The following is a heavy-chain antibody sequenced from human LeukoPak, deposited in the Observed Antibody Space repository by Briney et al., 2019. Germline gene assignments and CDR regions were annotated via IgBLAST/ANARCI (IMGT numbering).Heavy chain of an antibody. CDR3: ARGDWNYYYYYYYMDV. D-gene: IGHD1-7*01. CDR2: IIPIFGTA. J-gene: IGHJ6*03. CDR1: GGTFSSYA. Sequence: ASVKVSCMASGGTFSSYAISCVRQAPGQGLEWMGGIIPIFGTANYAQKFQGRVTITTDESTSTAYMELRSLRSEDTAVYYCARGDWNYYYYYYYMDVWGKGTTVTVSS. V-gene: IGHV1-69*05.